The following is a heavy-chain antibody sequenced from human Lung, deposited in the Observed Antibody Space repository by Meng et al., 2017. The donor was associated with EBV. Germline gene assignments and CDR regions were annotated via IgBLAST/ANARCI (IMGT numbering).Heavy chain of an antibody. D-gene: IGHD6-19*01. V-gene: IGHV4-4*02. CDR1: GGSISSRNW. J-gene: IGHJ4*02. Sequence: VHLRWWRPVLVEPAGTLSATSAFSGGSISSRNWWSWVGQPPGKGLECIGEIYHSGSTNYNPSLKSRVTISVDKSKNQFSLNLSSVTAADTAVYYCARVGQWLPIDYWGQGALVTVSS. CDR2: IYHSGST. CDR3: ARVGQWLPIDY.